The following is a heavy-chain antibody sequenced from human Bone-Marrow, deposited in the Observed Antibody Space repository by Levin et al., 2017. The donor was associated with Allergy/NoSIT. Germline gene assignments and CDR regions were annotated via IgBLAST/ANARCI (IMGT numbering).Heavy chain of an antibody. CDR2: ISSSGSTI. V-gene: IGHV3-11*01. J-gene: IGHJ4*02. Sequence: GGSLRLSCAASGFTFSDYYMSWIRQAPGKGLEWVSYISSSGSTIYYADSVKGRFTISRDNAKNSLYLQMNSLRAEDTAVYYCARGKLWFGELPNYFDYWGQGTLVTVSS. CDR1: GFTFSDYY. CDR3: ARGKLWFGELPNYFDY. D-gene: IGHD3-10*01.